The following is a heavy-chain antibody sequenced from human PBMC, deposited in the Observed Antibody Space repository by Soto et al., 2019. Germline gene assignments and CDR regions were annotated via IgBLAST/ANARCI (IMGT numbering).Heavy chain of an antibody. D-gene: IGHD6-13*01. CDR1: GGSISSYY. J-gene: IGHJ4*02. Sequence: SETLSLTCTVSGGSISSYYWSWIRQPPGKGLEWIGYISYSGSTNYNPSLKSRLTISIDTSKNQFSLKLSSVTASDTAVYYCARQGYSSSWYDASFDYWGQGTLVTVSS. V-gene: IGHV4-59*08. CDR3: ARQGYSSSWYDASFDY. CDR2: ISYSGST.